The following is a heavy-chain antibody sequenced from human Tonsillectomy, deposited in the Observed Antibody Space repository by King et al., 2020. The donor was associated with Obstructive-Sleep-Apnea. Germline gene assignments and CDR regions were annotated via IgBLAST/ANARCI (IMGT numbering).Heavy chain of an antibody. CDR3: ARDLGYCSGGNCHTPGY. V-gene: IGHV3-30*03. CDR2: ISYDGSNK. CDR1: GFTFSSHG. J-gene: IGHJ4*02. Sequence: VQLVESGGGVVQPGRSLRLSCAASGFTFSSHGLHWVRQAPGKGLEWVAVISYDGSNKYYVVSVKGRFTISRDNSKNTLYLQMSSLRAEDTAVYYCARDLGYCSGGNCHTPGYWGQGTLVTVSS. D-gene: IGHD2-15*01.